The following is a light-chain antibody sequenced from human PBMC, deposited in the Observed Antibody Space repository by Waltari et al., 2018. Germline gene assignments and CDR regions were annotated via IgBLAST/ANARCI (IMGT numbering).Light chain of an antibody. CDR3: SSRTGSSTLYV. Sequence: QSALTQPASVSGSPGPSITISCPGTSSDVGAYNCFSWYQQHPGKAPKLMLYEVYNRHSGVSNRFSGSKSGNTASLTISGLQAEDEADYYCSSRTGSSTLYVFGTGTKVTVL. J-gene: IGLJ1*01. CDR2: EVY. CDR1: SSDVGAYNC. V-gene: IGLV2-14*01.